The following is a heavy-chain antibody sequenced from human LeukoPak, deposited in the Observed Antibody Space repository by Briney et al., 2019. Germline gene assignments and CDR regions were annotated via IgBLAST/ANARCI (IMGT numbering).Heavy chain of an antibody. CDR3: ARTSSSGLVGGYYFDY. CDR2: IHHSGST. CDR1: GYSISSGYY. V-gene: IGHV4-38-2*02. D-gene: IGHD6-19*01. Sequence: SETLSLTCTVSGYSISSGYYWGWIRQPPGKGLQWIGSIHHSGSTYYNPSLKSRVTISVDTSKNQFSLKLSSVTAADTAVYYCARTSSSGLVGGYYFDYWGQGTLVTVSS. J-gene: IGHJ4*02.